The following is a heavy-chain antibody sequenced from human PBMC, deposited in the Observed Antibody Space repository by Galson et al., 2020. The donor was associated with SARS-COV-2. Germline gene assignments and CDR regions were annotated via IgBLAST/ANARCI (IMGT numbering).Heavy chain of an antibody. J-gene: IGHJ5*02. V-gene: IGHV1-69*01. CDR2: IIPIFGTA. D-gene: IGHD4-4*01. CDR3: ARQEYSNPWSWFDP. CDR1: GGTFSSYA. Sequence: KISCKASGGTFSSYAISWVRQAPGQGLEWMGGIIPIFGTANYAQKFQGRVTITADESTGTAYMELSSLRSEDTAVYYCARQEYSNPWSWFDPWGQGTLVTVSS.